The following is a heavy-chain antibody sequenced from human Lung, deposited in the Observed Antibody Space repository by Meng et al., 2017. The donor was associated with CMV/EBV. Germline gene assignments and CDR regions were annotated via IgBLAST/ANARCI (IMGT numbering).Heavy chain of an antibody. CDR3: ARARFDY. J-gene: IGHJ4*02. CDR2: INDSRST. Sequence: SXTLSLTCTVSGYSFSSGCYGGWVRQPPGEGLGWSGSINDSRSTYYNPSLKSRVTISLDTSNNQFSLKLSSVTAAYTAVYYCARARFDYWGQGALVTVSS. V-gene: IGHV4-38-2*02. CDR1: GYSFSSGCY.